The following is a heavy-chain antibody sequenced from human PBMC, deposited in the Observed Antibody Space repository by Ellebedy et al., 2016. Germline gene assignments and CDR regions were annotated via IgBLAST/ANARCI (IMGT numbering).Heavy chain of an antibody. J-gene: IGHJ4*02. CDR2: IKQHGGEK. CDR3: ARDPGSGWYFDY. Sequence: GESLKISCTASGFTFSYYWMSWVRQAPGKGLEWVANIKQHGGEKDYVDSVKGRFTISRDDAKNSLYLQMNSLRDEDTAVYYCARDPGSGWYFDYWGQGTLVTVSS. CDR1: GFTFSYYW. V-gene: IGHV3-7*01. D-gene: IGHD6-19*01.